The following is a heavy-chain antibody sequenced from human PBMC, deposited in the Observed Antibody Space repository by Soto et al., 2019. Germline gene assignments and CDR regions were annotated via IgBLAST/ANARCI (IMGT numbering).Heavy chain of an antibody. CDR3: ARQKWEQPKWFDP. J-gene: IGHJ5*02. D-gene: IGHD1-26*01. Sequence: QLQLQESGPGLVKPSETLSLTCSLSGGAISDARFYWGWIRQTPGKGLEWIGSIFYSGTTFFNPALQSRVTISVDTSENQVSLKLSSVTAADTALYFCARQKWEQPKWFDPWGQGTLVTASS. CDR1: GGAISDARFY. V-gene: IGHV4-39*01. CDR2: IFYSGTT.